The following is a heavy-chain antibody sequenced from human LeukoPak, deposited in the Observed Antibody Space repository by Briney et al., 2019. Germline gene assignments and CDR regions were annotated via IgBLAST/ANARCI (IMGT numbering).Heavy chain of an antibody. CDR1: GFTFSSYA. D-gene: IGHD3-22*01. V-gene: IGHV3-23*01. Sequence: GGSLRLSCAASGFTFSSYAMSWVRQAPGKGLEWVSAISGSGGSTYYADSVKGRFTISRDNSKNTLYLQMNSLRAEDTAVYYCAKDLLGYYYDSSGYDYWSQGTLVTVSS. CDR3: AKDLLGYYYDSSGYDY. CDR2: ISGSGGST. J-gene: IGHJ4*02.